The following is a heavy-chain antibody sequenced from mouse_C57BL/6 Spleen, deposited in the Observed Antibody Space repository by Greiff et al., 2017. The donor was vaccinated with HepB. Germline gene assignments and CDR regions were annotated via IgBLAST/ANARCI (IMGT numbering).Heavy chain of an antibody. J-gene: IGHJ2*01. CDR3: ARDYYGSSYES. CDR2: ISYDGSN. Sequence: DVKLQESGPGLVKPSQSLSLTCSVTGYSITSCYYWNWLRQFPGNKLEWMGYISYDGSNNYNPSLKNRISITRDTSKNQFFLKLNSVTTEDTATYYCARDYYGSSYESWGQGTTLTVSS. CDR1: GYSITSCYY. D-gene: IGHD1-1*01. V-gene: IGHV3-6*01.